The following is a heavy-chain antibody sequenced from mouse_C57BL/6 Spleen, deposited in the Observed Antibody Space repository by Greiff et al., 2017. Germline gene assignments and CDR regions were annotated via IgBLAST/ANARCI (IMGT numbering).Heavy chain of an antibody. Sequence: VQLQQSGAELVKPGASVKISCKASGYAFSSYWMNWVKQRPGKGLEWIGQIYPGDGDTNYNGKFKGKATLTADKSSSTAYMQLSSLTSEDSAVYFCARPLYYGSSHWYFDVWGTGTTVTVSS. CDR1: GYAFSSYW. D-gene: IGHD1-1*01. V-gene: IGHV1-80*01. CDR3: ARPLYYGSSHWYFDV. J-gene: IGHJ1*03. CDR2: IYPGDGDT.